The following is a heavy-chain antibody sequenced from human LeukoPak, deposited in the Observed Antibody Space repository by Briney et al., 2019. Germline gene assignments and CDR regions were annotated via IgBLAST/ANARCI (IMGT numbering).Heavy chain of an antibody. CDR2: ISSNGGST. D-gene: IGHD5-24*01. Sequence: GGSLRLSCSASGFTFISYAMHWVRQAPGKGLEYVSAISSNGGSTYYADSVKGRFTISRDDSKNTLYLHMSSLRPEDTAIYYCYCRDDLPAWGQGTLVTISS. CDR3: YCRDDLPA. CDR1: GFTFISYA. V-gene: IGHV3-64D*06. J-gene: IGHJ5*02.